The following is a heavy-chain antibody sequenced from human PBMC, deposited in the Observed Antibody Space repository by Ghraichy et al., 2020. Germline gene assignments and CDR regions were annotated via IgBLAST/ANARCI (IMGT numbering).Heavy chain of an antibody. CDR3: ARGKTTVTPIPLDY. Sequence: GGSLRLSCAASGFTFSSYSMNWVRQAPGKGLEWVSSISSSSSYIYYADSVKGRFTISRDNAKNSLYLQMNSLRAEDTAVYYCARGKTTVTPIPLDYWGQGTLVTVSS. CDR1: GFTFSSYS. CDR2: ISSSSSYI. V-gene: IGHV3-21*01. J-gene: IGHJ4*02. D-gene: IGHD4-17*01.